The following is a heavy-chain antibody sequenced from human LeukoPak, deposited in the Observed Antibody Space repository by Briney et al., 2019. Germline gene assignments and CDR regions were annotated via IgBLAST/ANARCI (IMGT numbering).Heavy chain of an antibody. V-gene: IGHV1-18*01. Sequence: GASVKVSCKASGYTFTSYDINWVRQATGQGLEWMGWISAYNGNTNYAQKLQGRVTMTTDTSTSTAYMELRSLRSDDTAVYYCARAARYCSGGSCYFQHWGQGTLVTVSS. CDR2: ISAYNGNT. CDR1: GYTFTSYD. CDR3: ARAARYCSGGSCYFQH. J-gene: IGHJ1*01. D-gene: IGHD2-15*01.